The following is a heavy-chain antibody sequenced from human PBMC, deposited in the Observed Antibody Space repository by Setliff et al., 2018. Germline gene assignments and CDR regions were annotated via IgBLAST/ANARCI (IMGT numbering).Heavy chain of an antibody. CDR3: ARGSRFGTIVYRGDYYLDV. CDR1: GYTFSTYA. D-gene: IGHD3-10*01. V-gene: IGHV7-4-1*02. J-gene: IGHJ6*03. Sequence: ASVKVSCKGSGYTFSTYAIIWMRQAPGQGLEWMGWINTNTGNPSYAQGFTGRFVFSLDTSVSTAYLHISSLKAEDTAVYYCARGSRFGTIVYRGDYYLDVWGKGTTVTVSS. CDR2: INTNTGNP.